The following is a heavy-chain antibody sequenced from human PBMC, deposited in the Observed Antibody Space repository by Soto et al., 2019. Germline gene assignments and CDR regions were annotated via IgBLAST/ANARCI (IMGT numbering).Heavy chain of an antibody. J-gene: IGHJ4*02. CDR2: IYYTGIT. CDR3: ASSPGYYFDY. Sequence: SETLSLTCTVSGGSISSYYWSWIRQPPGKGLEWIGYIYYTGITNYNPSLKSRVIISVDTSKNQFSLKLSSVTAADTAVYYCASSPGYYFDYWGQGTLVTVSS. D-gene: IGHD3-10*01. CDR1: GGSISSYY. V-gene: IGHV4-59*01.